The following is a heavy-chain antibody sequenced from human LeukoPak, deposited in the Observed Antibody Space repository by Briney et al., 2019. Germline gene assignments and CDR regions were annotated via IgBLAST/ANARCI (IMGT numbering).Heavy chain of an antibody. CDR2: ISSSSSYI. Sequence: GGSLRLSCAASGFTFSDYYMSWIRQAPGKGLEWVSSISSSSSYIYYADSVKGRFTISRDNAKNSLYLQMNSLRAEDTAVYYCARDRDKGVETYYYYGMDVWGQGTTVTVSS. CDR1: GFTFSDYY. V-gene: IGHV3-11*06. D-gene: IGHD3-3*01. CDR3: ARDRDKGVETYYYYGMDV. J-gene: IGHJ6*02.